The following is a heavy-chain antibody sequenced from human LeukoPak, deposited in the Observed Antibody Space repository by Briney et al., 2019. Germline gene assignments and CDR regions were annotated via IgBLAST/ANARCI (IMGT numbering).Heavy chain of an antibody. V-gene: IGHV1-2*06. CDR1: GYTFTGYD. Sequence: ASVKVSCKASGYTFTGYDMHWVRQAPGQGLEWMGRINPNSGGANYAQKFQGRVTMSRDTSISTAYMELSRLRSDDTAVYYCARDLTGYSCGPGYWGQGTLVTVSS. CDR3: ARDLTGYSCGPGY. J-gene: IGHJ4*02. D-gene: IGHD6-25*01. CDR2: INPNSGGA.